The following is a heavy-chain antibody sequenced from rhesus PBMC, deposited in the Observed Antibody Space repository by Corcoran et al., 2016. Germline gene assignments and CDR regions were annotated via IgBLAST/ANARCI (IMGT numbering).Heavy chain of an antibody. CDR2: ITPYNGNT. D-gene: IGHD4-29*01. J-gene: IGHJ2*01. CDR3: AGSSDGWYFDI. V-gene: IGHV1-69*01. CDR1: GYTFTYRY. Sequence: EMQLVQSEAEVKKPGASVKISCKASGYTFTYRYLHWLRQTPGQGLEWKGWITPYNGNTNYAPKFQDRATITRDRSMGTAYMELSSLRSEDTAVYYCAGSSDGWYFDIWGPGTPITISS.